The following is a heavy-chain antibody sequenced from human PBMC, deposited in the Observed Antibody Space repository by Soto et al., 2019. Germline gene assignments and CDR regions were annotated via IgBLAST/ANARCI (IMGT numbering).Heavy chain of an antibody. V-gene: IGHV4-39*01. CDR2: TSYSGST. J-gene: IGHJ4*02. Sequence: SETLSLTCTVSACSISGDSYYWGRIRLPPEKGLEWTASTSYSGSTYYPPTLKSRLTISVATSKSQFSLKLSSVTAAATAVYYCVRFFPPPYSGAFTDYTYAFDYCGEGTLGTGSS. CDR1: ACSISGDSYY. CDR3: VRFFPPPYSGAFTDYTYAFDY. D-gene: IGHD2-21*01.